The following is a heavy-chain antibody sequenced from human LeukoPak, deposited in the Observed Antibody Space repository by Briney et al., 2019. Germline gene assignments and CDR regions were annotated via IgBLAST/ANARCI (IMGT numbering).Heavy chain of an antibody. V-gene: IGHV3-7*01. CDR3: ARPQGPIAAAGTD. CDR1: GFTFSSYW. Sequence: PGGSLRLSCAASGFTFSSYWMSWVRQAPGKGLEWVANIKQDGSEKYYVDSVEGRFTISRDNAKNSLYLQMNSLRAEDTAVYYCARPQGPIAAAGTDWGQGTLVTVSS. D-gene: IGHD6-13*01. J-gene: IGHJ4*02. CDR2: IKQDGSEK.